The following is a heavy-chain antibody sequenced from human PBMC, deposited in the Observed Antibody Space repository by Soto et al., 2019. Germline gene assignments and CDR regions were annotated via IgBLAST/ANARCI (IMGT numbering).Heavy chain of an antibody. CDR3: ARPHPGRGFDI. J-gene: IGHJ3*02. V-gene: IGHV1-18*01. D-gene: IGHD3-10*01. CDR2: ISAYNGDT. Sequence: QVQLVQSGTEVKKPGASVKVSCKASGYTFTSYGISWVRQAPGQGLEWMGWISAYNGDTKYAQKLKGRFTITTDTATSTAYMELRSMTSDDTAVYYCARPHPGRGFDIWGEGTMVTVSS. CDR1: GYTFTSYG.